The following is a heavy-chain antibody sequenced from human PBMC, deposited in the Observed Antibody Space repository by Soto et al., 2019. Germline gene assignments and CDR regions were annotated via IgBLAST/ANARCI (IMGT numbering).Heavy chain of an antibody. D-gene: IGHD3-22*01. CDR3: ASTKYDSSAYYYWYLGL. J-gene: IGHJ2*01. CDR2: IIPIFGTA. Sequence: QVELVQSGAEVKKPGSSVKVSCQASEDTFRNYAISWVRQAPGQGLEWMGGIIPIFGTAKYAQKFQGRVTITADTSANTVYLELSSLRSEYTAVYYCASTKYDSSAYYYWYLGLWGRGTLGTVSS. CDR1: EDTFRNYA. V-gene: IGHV1-69*06.